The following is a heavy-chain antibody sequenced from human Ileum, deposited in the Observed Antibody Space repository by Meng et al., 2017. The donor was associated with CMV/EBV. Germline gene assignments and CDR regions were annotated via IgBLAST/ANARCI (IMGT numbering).Heavy chain of an antibody. CDR3: AKDRRVYCSSTSCYRDNWFDP. Sequence: SYGMHWVRQAPGKGLEWVAFIRYDGSNKYYADSVKGRFTISRDNSKNTLYLQMNSLRAEDTAVNYCAKDRRVYCSSTSCYRDNWFDPWGQGTLVTVSS. J-gene: IGHJ5*02. CDR2: IRYDGSNK. V-gene: IGHV3-30*02. CDR1: SYG. D-gene: IGHD2-2*01.